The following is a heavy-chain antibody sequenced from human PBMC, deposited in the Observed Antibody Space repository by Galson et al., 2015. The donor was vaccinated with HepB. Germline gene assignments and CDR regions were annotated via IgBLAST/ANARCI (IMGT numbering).Heavy chain of an antibody. CDR1: GGSISSGHYY. CDR2: ISYSGST. V-gene: IGHV4-30-4*01. D-gene: IGHD2-8*01. Sequence: LSLTCTVSGGSISSGHYYWSWIRQPPGKGLEWICHISYSGSTQYTPSLKSRVTISVDASENQFSLKLTSVTAADTAMYYCAREGYCTTTRFGRDHYYYYYMDVWGKGTTVTVSS. J-gene: IGHJ6*03. CDR3: AREGYCTTTRFGRDHYYYYYMDV.